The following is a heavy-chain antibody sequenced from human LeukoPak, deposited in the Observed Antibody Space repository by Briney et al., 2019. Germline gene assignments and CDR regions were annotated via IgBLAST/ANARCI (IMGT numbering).Heavy chain of an antibody. CDR3: ARDMTYYYGSGTSYGMDV. Sequence: ASVKVSCKASGYTFTGYGISWVRQAPGQGLEWMGWISAYNGNTNYAQKLQGRVTMTTDTSTSTAYMELRSLRSDDTAVYYCARDMTYYYGSGTSYGMDVWGQGTTVTVSS. J-gene: IGHJ6*02. V-gene: IGHV1-18*01. CDR2: ISAYNGNT. CDR1: GYTFTGYG. D-gene: IGHD3-10*01.